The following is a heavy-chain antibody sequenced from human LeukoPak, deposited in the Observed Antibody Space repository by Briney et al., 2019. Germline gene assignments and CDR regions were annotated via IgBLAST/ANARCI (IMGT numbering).Heavy chain of an antibody. V-gene: IGHV2-5*01. J-gene: IGHJ5*02. CDR3: ARLVKYYYDRSGYAPWFDP. CDR2: IYWNDDK. Sequence: GPTRFHATQTHTQTCTFSSFSLSTSGVGVGWIRQPPGKALEWLALIYWNDDKRYSPSLKSRLTITKDTSKNQVILIMTKMDPVDTATYYCARLVKYYYDRSGYAPWFDPWGAGKLVSVSS. CDR1: SFSLSTSGVG. D-gene: IGHD3-22*01.